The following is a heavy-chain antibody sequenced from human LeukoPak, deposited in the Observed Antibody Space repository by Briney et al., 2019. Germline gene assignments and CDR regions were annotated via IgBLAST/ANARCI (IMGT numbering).Heavy chain of an antibody. V-gene: IGHV4-34*01. D-gene: IGHD6-13*01. J-gene: IGHJ4*02. Sequence: SETLSLTCAVYGGSFSGYYWSWIRQPPGKGLEWIGEINHSGSTNYNPSLKSRVTISVDTSKNQFSLKLSSVTAADTAVYYCARSKSWYVDYWGQGTLVTVSS. CDR1: GGSFSGYY. CDR2: INHSGST. CDR3: ARSKSWYVDY.